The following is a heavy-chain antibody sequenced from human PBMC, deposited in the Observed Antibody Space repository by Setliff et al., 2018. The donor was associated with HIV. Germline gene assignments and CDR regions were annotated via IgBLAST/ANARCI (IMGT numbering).Heavy chain of an antibody. J-gene: IGHJ5*02. D-gene: IGHD3-22*01. CDR3: ATVSGDYYDSSDCP. CDR2: VDPEDGET. CDR1: GYTFTAYY. Sequence: ASVKVSCKTSGYTFTAYYMHWVQQAPGKGLEWVGRVDPEDGETMYAEKFQGRVTITADTSTDTAYLELSSLRSEDTAVYYCATVSGDYYDSSDCPWGQGTLVTVSS. V-gene: IGHV1-69-2*01.